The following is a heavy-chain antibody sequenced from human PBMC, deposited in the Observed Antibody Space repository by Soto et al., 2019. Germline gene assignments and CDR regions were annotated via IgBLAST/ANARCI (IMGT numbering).Heavy chain of an antibody. D-gene: IGHD5-18*01. J-gene: IGHJ3*02. CDR3: SRVDDTAMVDSFDI. CDR1: GYTFTSYA. Sequence: ASVKVSCKASGYTFTSYAMHWVRQAPGQRLEWMRWINAGNGNTKYSQNFQGRVTITRDTCASSAYMELNSLRSEDTAVYYCSRVDDTAMVDSFDIWGQGTMVTVSS. V-gene: IGHV1-3*01. CDR2: INAGNGNT.